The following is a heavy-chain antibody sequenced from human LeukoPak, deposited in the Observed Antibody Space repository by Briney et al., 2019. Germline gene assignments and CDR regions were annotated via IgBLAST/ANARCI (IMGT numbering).Heavy chain of an antibody. J-gene: IGHJ4*02. V-gene: IGHV1-46*01. Sequence: ASVKVSCKASGGTFSSYAISWVRLAPGQGLEWMRMIYPRDGSTSYAQKFQGRVTVTRDTSTSTVHMELSGLRSEDTAVYYCARDQDAFDYWGQGTLVTVSS. CDR3: ARDQDAFDY. CDR2: IYPRDGST. CDR1: GGTFSSYA.